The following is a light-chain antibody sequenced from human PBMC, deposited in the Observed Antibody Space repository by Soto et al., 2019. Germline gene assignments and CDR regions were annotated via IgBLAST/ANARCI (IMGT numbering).Light chain of an antibody. V-gene: IGKV1-33*01. CDR2: DAS. CDR3: QQYDNLPIT. J-gene: IGKJ3*01. Sequence: DIQMTQSPSSLSASVGDRVTITCQASQDISNYLNWYQQKPGKAPKLLIYDASNLETGVPSRFSGSGSVTDFTVTISSLQPEDIATYYCQQYDNLPITFGPGTKVEIK. CDR1: QDISNY.